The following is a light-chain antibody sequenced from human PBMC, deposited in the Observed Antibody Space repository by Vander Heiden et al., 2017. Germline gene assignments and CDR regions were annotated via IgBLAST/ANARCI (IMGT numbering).Light chain of an antibody. J-gene: IGLJ2*01. CDR2: DVS. V-gene: IGLV2-11*01. Sequence: SALTQPRSVSGSPGQSVNISCTGTSSDVGGYNYVSWYQQHPGKAPKLMIYDVSKRPSGVPDRFSGSKSGNTASLTISGLQAEDEADYYCCSYAGSYTLVFGGGTKLTVL. CDR3: CSYAGSYTLV. CDR1: SSDVGGYNY.